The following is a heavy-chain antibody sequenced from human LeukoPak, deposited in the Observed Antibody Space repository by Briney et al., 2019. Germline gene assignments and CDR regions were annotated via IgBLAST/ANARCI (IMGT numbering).Heavy chain of an antibody. CDR2: ISWNSGGI. Sequence: GGSLRLSCAASGFTFDDYAMHWVRQAPGKGLEGVSGISWNSGGIGYADSVKGRFTISRDNAKNSLYLQMNSLRAEDMALYYCAKGADSSSWYPIGYWGQGTLVTVSS. D-gene: IGHD6-13*01. J-gene: IGHJ4*02. CDR1: GFTFDDYA. V-gene: IGHV3-9*03. CDR3: AKGADSSSWYPIGY.